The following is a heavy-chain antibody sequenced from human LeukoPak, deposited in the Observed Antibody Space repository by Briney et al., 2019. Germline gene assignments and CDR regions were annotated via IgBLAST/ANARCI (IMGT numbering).Heavy chain of an antibody. Sequence: GGSLRLSCAASGCTVSSNYMSWIRQAPGKGLEWVSVIYSGGSTYYADSVKGSFTISRDNSKNTLYLQMNSLRAEDTAVYYCARDLGTTAQGSYWGQGTLVTVSS. CDR1: GCTVSSNY. CDR3: ARDLGTTAQGSY. V-gene: IGHV3-66*01. D-gene: IGHD4-17*01. J-gene: IGHJ4*02. CDR2: IYSGGST.